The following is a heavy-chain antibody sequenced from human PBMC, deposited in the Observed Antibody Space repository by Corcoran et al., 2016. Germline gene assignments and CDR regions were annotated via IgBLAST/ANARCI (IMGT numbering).Heavy chain of an antibody. CDR2: IHGSGST. J-gene: IGHJ4*02. V-gene: IGHV4-4*07. CDR3: ARGGSSGWHY. CDR1: GDSIRDYS. Sequence: QVQMQESGPGLVKPSETLSLTCTVSGDSIRDYSWSWIRQPAGKGLDWIGRIHGSGSTNYNPSLRSRVTMSGDTSNNQFSLNLNSVTAADTAVYYCARGGSSGWHYWGQEILVTVSS. D-gene: IGHD6-19*01.